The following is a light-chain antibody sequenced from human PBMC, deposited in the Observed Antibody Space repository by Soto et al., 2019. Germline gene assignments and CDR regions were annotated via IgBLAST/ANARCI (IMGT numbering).Light chain of an antibody. CDR1: QSISSW. Sequence: DIQMTQSPSTLSASVGDRVTITCRASQSISSWLAWYQQTLGRAPRLLIYDASSLESGVPSRFSGSGYGTEFTLTISSLQPDDFATYYCQQYNTYSSLTFGGGTKGDIK. CDR2: DAS. V-gene: IGKV1-5*01. CDR3: QQYNTYSSLT. J-gene: IGKJ4*01.